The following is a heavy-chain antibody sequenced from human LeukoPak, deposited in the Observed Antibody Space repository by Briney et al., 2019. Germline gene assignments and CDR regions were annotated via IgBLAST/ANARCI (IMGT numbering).Heavy chain of an antibody. CDR3: ALIDAFDI. Sequence: ASVKVSCKASGYTFTSYYMHWVRQAPGQGLEWMGIINPSGGSTSYAQKFQGRVTITADESTSTAYMELSSLRSEDTAVYYCALIDAFDIWGQGTMVTVSS. CDR2: INPSGGST. CDR1: GYTFTSYY. J-gene: IGHJ3*02. V-gene: IGHV1-46*01.